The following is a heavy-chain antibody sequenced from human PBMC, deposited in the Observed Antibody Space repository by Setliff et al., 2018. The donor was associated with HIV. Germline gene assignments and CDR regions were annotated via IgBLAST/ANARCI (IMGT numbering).Heavy chain of an antibody. Sequence: SETLSLTCTVSGGSISSYYWSWIRQPPGKGLEWIGYIYTSGSTNYNPSLKSRVTISIDTSKNQFSLRLTSVTAADTAVYYCAKSPGFSGYGGSGWGQGTLVTVSS. D-gene: IGHD5-12*01. CDR1: GGSISSYY. V-gene: IGHV4-4*09. CDR3: AKSPGFSGYGGSG. CDR2: IYTSGST. J-gene: IGHJ4*02.